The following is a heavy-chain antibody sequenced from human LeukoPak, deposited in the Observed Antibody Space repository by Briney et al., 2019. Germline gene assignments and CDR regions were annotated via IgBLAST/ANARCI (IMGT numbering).Heavy chain of an antibody. CDR1: GFALGSFA. V-gene: IGHV3-64*01. Sequence: PGGXXRLSCTASGFALGSFAMHWVRQGAGKGLEYISAISVNGNTTYYDTSVKGRFVISRDNSRNKLYLQMGRLRPEDTAMYFCVRGGASGIDYWGRGALVTVS. CDR2: ISVNGNTT. CDR3: VRGGASGIDY. D-gene: IGHD1-26*01. J-gene: IGHJ4*02.